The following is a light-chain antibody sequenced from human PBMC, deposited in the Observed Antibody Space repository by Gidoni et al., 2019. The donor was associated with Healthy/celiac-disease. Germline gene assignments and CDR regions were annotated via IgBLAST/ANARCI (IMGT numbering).Light chain of an antibody. CDR3: QQYNSYPPA. CDR1: QGISSW. V-gene: IGKV1D-16*01. CDR2: AAS. Sequence: EIQMTQSPSSLSAAVGDRVTITCRASQGISSWIAWYQQEPEKAPKALIYAASSLQSGVPSRFSGSGSGTDFTLTISSLQPEDFATYYCQQYNSYPPAFGQGTRLEIK. J-gene: IGKJ5*01.